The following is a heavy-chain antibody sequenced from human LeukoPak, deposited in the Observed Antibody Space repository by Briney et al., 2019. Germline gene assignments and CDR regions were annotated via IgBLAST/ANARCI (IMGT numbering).Heavy chain of an antibody. V-gene: IGHV3-33*08. D-gene: IGHD4-17*01. CDR1: GFTFSSYG. Sequence: GRSLRLSCAASGFTFSSYGMHWVRQAPGKGLEWVAVMWYDGSNKYYADSVKGRFTISRDNSKNTLYLQMHSLRAEDTAVYYCARDEVTTPRDWGQGTLVTVSS. J-gene: IGHJ4*02. CDR3: ARDEVTTPRD. CDR2: MWYDGSNK.